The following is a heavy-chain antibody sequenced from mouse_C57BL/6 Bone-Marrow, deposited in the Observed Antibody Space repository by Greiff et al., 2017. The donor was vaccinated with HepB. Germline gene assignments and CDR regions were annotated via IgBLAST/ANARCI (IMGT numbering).Heavy chain of an antibody. J-gene: IGHJ4*01. CDR3: ARGYYYGSSYAMDY. CDR1: DSEVFPIAY. Sequence: VQLVESGSELRSPGSSVKLSCKDFDSEVFPIAYMSWVRQKPGHGFEWIGGILPSIGRTIYGEKFEDKATLDADTLSNTAYLELNSLTSEDSAIYYCARGYYYGSSYAMDYWGQGTSVTVSS. CDR2: ILPSIGRT. V-gene: IGHV15-2*01. D-gene: IGHD1-1*01.